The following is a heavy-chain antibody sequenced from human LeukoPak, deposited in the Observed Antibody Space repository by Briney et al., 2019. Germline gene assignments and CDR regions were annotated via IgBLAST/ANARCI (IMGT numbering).Heavy chain of an antibody. CDR1: GFTVSSNY. D-gene: IGHD2-15*01. Sequence: PGGSLRLSCAASGFTVSSNYMSWVRQAPGKGLEWVSVIYSGGSTYYADSVKGRSTISRDNSKNTLYLQMNSLRAEDTAVYYCARVIVVVVAGHWAFDIWGQGTMVTVSS. V-gene: IGHV3-66*01. CDR3: ARVIVVVVAGHWAFDI. CDR2: IYSGGST. J-gene: IGHJ3*02.